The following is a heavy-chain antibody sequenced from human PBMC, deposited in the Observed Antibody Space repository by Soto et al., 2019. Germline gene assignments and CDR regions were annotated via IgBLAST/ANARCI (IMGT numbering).Heavy chain of an antibody. CDR3: ARGGWYFGWFDP. J-gene: IGHJ5*02. D-gene: IGHD6-19*01. CDR2: IYYSGST. V-gene: IGHV4-39*01. Sequence: QLQLQESGPGLVKPSETLSLTCTVSGGSISSSSYYWGWIRQPPGKGLEWIGSIYYSGSTYYNPSLRRRVPISVDASKNQFSLKLSSVTAADTAVYSCARGGWYFGWFDPWGQGTLVTVSS. CDR1: GGSISSSSYY.